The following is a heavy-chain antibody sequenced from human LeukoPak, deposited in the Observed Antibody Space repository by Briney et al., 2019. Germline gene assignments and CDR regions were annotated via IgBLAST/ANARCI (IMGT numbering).Heavy chain of an antibody. V-gene: IGHV4-34*01. CDR3: ARWSITGTAFDY. D-gene: IGHD1-7*01. CDR1: GGSFSGYY. Sequence: SETLSLTCAVYGGSFSGYYWSWIRQPPGKGLEWIGSIYHSGSTYYNPSLKSRVTISVDTSKNQFSLKLSSVTAADTAVYYCARWSITGTAFDYWGQGTLVTVSS. CDR2: IYHSGST. J-gene: IGHJ4*02.